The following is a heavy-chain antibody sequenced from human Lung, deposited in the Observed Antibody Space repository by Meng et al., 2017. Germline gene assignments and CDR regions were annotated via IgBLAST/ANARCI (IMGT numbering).Heavy chain of an antibody. Sequence: EVQLEESGGGLVKSGGSLTPACEYSGFTFSNAWMSWVRQAPGQGLELGGRINSNADGATTYYAAPVSGRVTISRDDSKITIYLQMNNLKSEDTATYYCIWNDLGDYWGLGTLVTVSS. CDR1: GFTFSNAW. CDR3: IWNDLGDY. D-gene: IGHD1-1*01. J-gene: IGHJ4*02. CDR2: INSNADGATT. V-gene: IGHV3-15*01.